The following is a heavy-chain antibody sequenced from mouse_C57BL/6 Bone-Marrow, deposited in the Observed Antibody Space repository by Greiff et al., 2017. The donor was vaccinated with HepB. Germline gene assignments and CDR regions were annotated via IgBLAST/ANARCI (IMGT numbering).Heavy chain of an antibody. J-gene: IGHJ3*01. CDR1: GFTFTDYY. Sequence: EVKVVESGGGLVQPGGSLSLSCAASGFTFTDYYMSWVRQPPGKALEWLGFIRNKANGYTTEYSASVKGRFTISRDNSQSILYLQMNALRAEDSATYYCASYYGSSYEAWFAYWGQGTLVTVSA. CDR2: IRNKANGYTT. D-gene: IGHD1-1*01. CDR3: ASYYGSSYEAWFAY. V-gene: IGHV7-3*01.